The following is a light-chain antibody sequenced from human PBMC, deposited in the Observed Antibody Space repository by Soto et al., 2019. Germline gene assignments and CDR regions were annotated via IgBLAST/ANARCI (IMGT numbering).Light chain of an antibody. V-gene: IGLV1-44*01. CDR3: SSWDASLNGYV. Sequence: QSVLTQPPSASGTPGQRVTISCSGSSSNIGSKNVNWYQQLPGTVPKLLIYNSYQRPSGVPDRFSSSKSGTSASLAISGLQSEDEADYYCSSWDASLNGYVFGTGTKLTVL. CDR1: SSNIGSKN. CDR2: NSY. J-gene: IGLJ1*01.